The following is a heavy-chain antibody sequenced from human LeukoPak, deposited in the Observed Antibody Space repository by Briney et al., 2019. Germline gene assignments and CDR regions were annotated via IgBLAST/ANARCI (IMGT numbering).Heavy chain of an antibody. CDR2: ISASGATT. J-gene: IGHJ4*02. Sequence: GGSLRLSCAASGFTFSNYAMSWVRQAPGKGLEWVSAISASGATTYYADSVKGRFTISRDNSENTLYLQMNSLRAEDTAVYYCAKRGYYFHYWGQGTLVTVSS. D-gene: IGHD6-25*01. V-gene: IGHV3-23*01. CDR3: AKRGYYFHY. CDR1: GFTFSNYA.